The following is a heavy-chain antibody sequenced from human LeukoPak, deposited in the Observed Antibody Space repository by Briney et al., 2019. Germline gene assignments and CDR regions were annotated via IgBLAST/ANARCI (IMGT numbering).Heavy chain of an antibody. CDR3: ASLRSYDYVWGSYRYTSAFDI. Sequence: SGTLSLTCAVYGGSFSGYYWSWIRQPPGKGLEWIGQINHSGSTNYNPSLKSRVIISVDTSKNQFSLKLSSVTAADTAVYYCASLRSYDYVWGSYRYTSAFDIWGQGTMVTVSS. J-gene: IGHJ3*02. V-gene: IGHV4-34*01. CDR1: GGSFSGYY. CDR2: INHSGST. D-gene: IGHD3-16*02.